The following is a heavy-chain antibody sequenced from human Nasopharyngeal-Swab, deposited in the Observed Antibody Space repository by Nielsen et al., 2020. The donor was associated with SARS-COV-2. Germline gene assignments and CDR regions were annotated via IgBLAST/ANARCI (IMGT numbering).Heavy chain of an antibody. CDR3: ARDVFLAAAGTTLYYYYGMDV. CDR1: GFTVSSNY. CDR2: IYSGGST. Sequence: GESLKISCAASGFTVSSNYMSWVRQAPGKGLEWVSVIYSGGSTYYADSVKGRFTISRDNSKNTLYLQMNSLRAEDTAVYYCARDVFLAAAGTTLYYYYGMDVWGQGTTVTVSS. D-gene: IGHD6-13*01. J-gene: IGHJ6*02. V-gene: IGHV3-53*01.